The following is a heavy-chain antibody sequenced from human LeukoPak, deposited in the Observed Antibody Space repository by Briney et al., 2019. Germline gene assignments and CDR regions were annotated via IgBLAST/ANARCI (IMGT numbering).Heavy chain of an antibody. CDR2: ISYDGSNK. Sequence: GGSLRLSCAASGFTFSSYGMHWVRQAPGKGLEWVAVISYDGSNKYYADSVKGRFTISRDNSKNTLYLQMNSLRAEDTAVYYCAKSPAARIWFGSARSLDPWGQGTLVTVSS. CDR3: AKSPAARIWFGSARSLDP. J-gene: IGHJ5*02. V-gene: IGHV3-30*18. D-gene: IGHD3-10*01. CDR1: GFTFSSYG.